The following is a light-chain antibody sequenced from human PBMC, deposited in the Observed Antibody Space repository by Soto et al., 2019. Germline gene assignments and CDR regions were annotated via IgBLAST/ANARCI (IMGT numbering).Light chain of an antibody. Sequence: EIVLTQSPATLSLSPGERATLSCRASQSVSSLLAWYQQKSGQPPRLIISDASNRATGVPARFSGSGSGTDFTLIISRLEPEDFAVYYCQQRSNCPLSFGGGTKVEI. CDR2: DAS. CDR3: QQRSNCPLS. J-gene: IGKJ4*01. V-gene: IGKV3-11*01. CDR1: QSVSSL.